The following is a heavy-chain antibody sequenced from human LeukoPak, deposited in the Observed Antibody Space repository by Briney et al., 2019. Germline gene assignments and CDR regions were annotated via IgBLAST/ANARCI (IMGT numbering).Heavy chain of an antibody. D-gene: IGHD3-10*01. Sequence: GRSLRLSCAASGFTFSGYGMHWVRQAPGKGLEWVAVIWYDGSNKYYADSVEGRFTISRDNSKNTLYLQMNSLKAEDTAVYYCARDLSPVVRASPMGYWGQGTLVTVSS. V-gene: IGHV3-33*01. CDR2: IWYDGSNK. J-gene: IGHJ4*02. CDR3: ARDLSPVVRASPMGY. CDR1: GFTFSGYG.